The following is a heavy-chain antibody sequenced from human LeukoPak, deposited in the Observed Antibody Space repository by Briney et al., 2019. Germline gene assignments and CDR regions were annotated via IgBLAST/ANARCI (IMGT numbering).Heavy chain of an antibody. CDR3: ARRTSGWYFDY. J-gene: IGHJ4*02. CDR2: INAGNGNT. Sequence: ASVKVSRKASGYTFTSYAMHWVRQAPGQRLEWMGWINAGNGNTKYSQKFQGRVTITRDTSASTAYMELSSLRSEDTAVYYCARRTSGWYFDYWGQGTLVTVSS. V-gene: IGHV1-3*01. D-gene: IGHD6-19*01. CDR1: GYTFTSYA.